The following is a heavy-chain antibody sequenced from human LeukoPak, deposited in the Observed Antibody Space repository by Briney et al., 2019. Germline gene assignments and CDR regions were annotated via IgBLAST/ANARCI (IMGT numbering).Heavy chain of an antibody. CDR2: ISGSGDSR. J-gene: IGHJ4*02. V-gene: IGHV3-23*01. CDR3: ARDPGGVYCSSTSCYKFDY. CDR1: GFTFNTYA. D-gene: IGHD2-2*02. Sequence: GGSLRLSCAASGFTFNTYAMSWVRQAPGKGLEWVSAISGSGDSRYYADSVKGRFTISRDNSKNTLYLQMNSLRAEDTAVYYCARDPGGVYCSSTSCYKFDYWGQGTLVTVSS.